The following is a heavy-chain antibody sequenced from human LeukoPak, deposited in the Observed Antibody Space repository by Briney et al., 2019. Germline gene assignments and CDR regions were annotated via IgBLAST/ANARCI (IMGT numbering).Heavy chain of an antibody. J-gene: IGHJ6*02. V-gene: IGHV3-48*03. CDR1: GFTFSSYE. Sequence: PGGSLRLSCAVSGFTFSSYEMNWVRQAPGKGLEWVSYISSSGSTIYYADSVKGRFTISRDNAKSSLYLQMNSLRAEDTAVYYCARKEIGYYGMDVWGQGTTVTVSS. CDR3: ARKEIGYYGMDV. D-gene: IGHD5-24*01. CDR2: ISSSGSTI.